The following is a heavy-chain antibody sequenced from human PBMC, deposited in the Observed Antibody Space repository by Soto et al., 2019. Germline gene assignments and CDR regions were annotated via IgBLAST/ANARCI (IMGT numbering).Heavy chain of an antibody. D-gene: IGHD2-21*01. CDR2: IYYSGST. J-gene: IGHJ6*02. Sequence: PSETLSLTCTVSGGSISSYYWSWIRQPPGKGLEWIGYIYYSGSTNYNPSLKSRVTISVDTSKNQFSLKLSSVTAADTAVYYCAASCVGCGGFHYYGMDVWGQGTTVPVSS. V-gene: IGHV4-59*01. CDR1: GGSISSYY. CDR3: AASCVGCGGFHYYGMDV.